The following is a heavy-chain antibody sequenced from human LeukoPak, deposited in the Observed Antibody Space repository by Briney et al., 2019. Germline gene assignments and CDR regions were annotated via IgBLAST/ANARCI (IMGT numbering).Heavy chain of an antibody. V-gene: IGHV3-21*01. Sequence: PGGSLRLSCAASGFTISSYSMNWVRQAPGKGLEWVSSISSSSSYVYYADSVKGRFTISRDNAKNSLYLQMNSLRAEDTAVYYCAREPVTTEVDYWGQGTLVTVSS. CDR3: AREPVTTEVDY. CDR2: ISSSSSYV. J-gene: IGHJ4*02. D-gene: IGHD4-17*01. CDR1: GFTISSYS.